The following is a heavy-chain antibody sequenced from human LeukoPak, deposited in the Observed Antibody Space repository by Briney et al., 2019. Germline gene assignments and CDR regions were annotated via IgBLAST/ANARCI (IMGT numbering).Heavy chain of an antibody. J-gene: IGHJ4*02. CDR2: MNPNSGNT. V-gene: IGHV1-8*03. CDR1: GYTFTSYD. Sequence: ASVKVSCKASGYTFTSYDINWVRQATGQGLEWMGWMNPNSGNTGYAQKFQGRVTITRNTSISTAYMELSSLRSEDTALYYCARAASTTVVTRGDFDYWGQGTLVTVSS. D-gene: IGHD4-23*01. CDR3: ARAASTTVVTRGDFDY.